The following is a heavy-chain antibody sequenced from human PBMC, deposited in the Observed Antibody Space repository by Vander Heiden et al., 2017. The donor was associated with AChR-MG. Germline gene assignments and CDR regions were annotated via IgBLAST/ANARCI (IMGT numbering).Heavy chain of an antibody. CDR1: GFTFSRHA. Sequence: EVQLLESGGGLVQPGGSLRLSCAVSGFTFSRHAMSWVRRAPGKGLEWVSAIRGSGGTTYYSDSAKGRFTISRDNSENTLYLQMDSLRVEDTAIYYCAKRVGDVDAWTYFDYWGQGTLVTVSS. CDR2: IRGSGGTT. V-gene: IGHV3-23*01. D-gene: IGHD1-26*01. CDR3: AKRVGDVDAWTYFDY. J-gene: IGHJ4*02.